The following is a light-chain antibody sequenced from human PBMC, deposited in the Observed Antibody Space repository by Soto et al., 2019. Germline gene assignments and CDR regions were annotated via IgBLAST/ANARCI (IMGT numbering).Light chain of an antibody. J-gene: IGKJ1*01. CDR1: QSISNW. Sequence: DIQMTQSPSTLSASVGDRVTITCRASQSISNWLAWYQQKPGKAPKLLIYKASSLESGVPSRFSGSGSVTEFTLTISSLQPDDFATYYCQQYNSYPWTFGQGTKVEIK. CDR3: QQYNSYPWT. CDR2: KAS. V-gene: IGKV1-5*03.